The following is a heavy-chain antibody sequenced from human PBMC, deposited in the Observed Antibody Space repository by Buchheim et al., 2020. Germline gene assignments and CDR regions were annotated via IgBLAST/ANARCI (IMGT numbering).Heavy chain of an antibody. Sequence: QVQLVESGGGVVQPGRSLRLSCAASGFTFSSYGMHWVRQAPGKGLEWVAFIRYDGSKKYYADSVKGRFTISRDNSKNTLYPQMNSLRAEDTAVYYCAKDTDYYDSSGPNYDLDYWGQGTL. D-gene: IGHD3-22*01. CDR1: GFTFSSYG. CDR3: AKDTDYYDSSGPNYDLDY. J-gene: IGHJ4*02. CDR2: IRYDGSKK. V-gene: IGHV3-30*02.